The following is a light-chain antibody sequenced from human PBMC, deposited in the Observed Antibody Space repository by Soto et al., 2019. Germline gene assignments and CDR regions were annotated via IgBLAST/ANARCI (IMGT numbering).Light chain of an antibody. V-gene: IGKV3-20*01. CDR2: GAS. Sequence: EIVLTRSPGTLSLSPGERATLSCRASQSVSSSYLAWYQQKPGQAPRLLIYGASSRATGIPDRFSGSGSGTDFTLTISRLEPEDFAVYYCQQYGSSPQTFGRGTKVDIK. CDR1: QSVSSSY. J-gene: IGKJ1*01. CDR3: QQYGSSPQT.